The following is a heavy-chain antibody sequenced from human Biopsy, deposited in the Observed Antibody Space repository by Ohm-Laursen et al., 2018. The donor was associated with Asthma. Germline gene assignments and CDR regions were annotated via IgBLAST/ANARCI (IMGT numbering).Heavy chain of an antibody. CDR3: ARTYYDFLTGQVNDAFDI. D-gene: IGHD3-9*01. J-gene: IGHJ3*02. CDR2: INAGNGNT. V-gene: IGHV1-3*01. Sequence: GASVKVSCKASGYTFTSYAIHWVRQAPGQRLEWMGWINAGNGNTKYSQKFQGRVTITRDTSASTVYMELSSLRSEDTAVYYCARTYYDFLTGQVNDAFDIWGQGTMVTVSS. CDR1: GYTFTSYA.